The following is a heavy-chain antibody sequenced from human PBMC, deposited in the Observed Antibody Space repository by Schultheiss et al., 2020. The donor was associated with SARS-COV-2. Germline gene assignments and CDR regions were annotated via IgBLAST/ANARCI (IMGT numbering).Heavy chain of an antibody. J-gene: IGHJ2*01. D-gene: IGHD4-11*01. CDR2: INSDGSST. CDR1: GFTFSSYW. Sequence: GGSLRLSCAASGFTFSSYWMHWVRQAPGKGLVWVSRINSDGSSTSYADSVKGRFTISRDNAKSTLYLQMNGLRAEDTAVYYCVRRKATVTTPTYWYSDLWGRGTLVTVSS. V-gene: IGHV3-74*01. CDR3: VRRKATVTTPTYWYSDL.